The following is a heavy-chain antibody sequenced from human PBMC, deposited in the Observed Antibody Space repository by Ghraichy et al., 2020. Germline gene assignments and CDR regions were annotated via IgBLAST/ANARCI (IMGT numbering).Heavy chain of an antibody. D-gene: IGHD3-16*01. V-gene: IGHV4-30-2*01. J-gene: IGHJ4*02. CDR3: ASALNYVGFDY. CDR2: VYYDWST. Sequence: SQTLSLTCAVSGGAISSSAYSWTWVRQPPEKGLEWIAYVYYDWSTYYNPSLKSRVTISLDNSKNQFSLELTPVTAADTAVYYCASALNYVGFDYWGQGTLVTVSS. CDR1: GGAISSSAYS.